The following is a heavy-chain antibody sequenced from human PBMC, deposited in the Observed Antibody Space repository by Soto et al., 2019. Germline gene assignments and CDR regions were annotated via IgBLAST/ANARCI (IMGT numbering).Heavy chain of an antibody. CDR3: AGVSGLWDSYYYGMDV. Sequence: PSETLSLTCTVSGGSISSYYWSWIRQPPGKGLEWIGYIYYSGSTNYNPSLKSRVTISVDTSKNQFSLKLSSVTAADTAVYYCAGVSGLWDSYYYGMDVWGQGTTVTVSS. CDR2: IYYSGST. V-gene: IGHV4-59*01. CDR1: GGSISSYY. J-gene: IGHJ6*02. D-gene: IGHD5-18*01.